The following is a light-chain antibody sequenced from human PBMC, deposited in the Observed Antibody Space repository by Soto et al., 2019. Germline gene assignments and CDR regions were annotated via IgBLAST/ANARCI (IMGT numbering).Light chain of an antibody. CDR3: QQYNSYST. CDR2: DAS. V-gene: IGKV1-5*01. Sequence: DIQMTQSPSTLPASVGDRVTITFRASQSISIWLAWYQQKPGKAPKLLIYDASSLESGVPSRFSGSGSGTEFTLTISSLQPDDFATYYCQQYNSYSTFGQGTKVDI. J-gene: IGKJ1*01. CDR1: QSISIW.